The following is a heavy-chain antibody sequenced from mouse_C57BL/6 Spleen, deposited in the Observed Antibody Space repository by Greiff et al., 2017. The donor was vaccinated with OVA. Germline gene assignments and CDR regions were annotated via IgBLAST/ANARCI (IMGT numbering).Heavy chain of an antibody. CDR1: GYTFTRYD. D-gene: IGHD1-1*01. CDR3: AIRHITTVVATDYAMDY. Sequence: QVQLQQSGPELVKPGASVKLSCKASGYTFTRYDLNWVKPRPGQGLEWIGWIYPRDGSTKYNEKFKGKATLTVDTSSSTAYMELHSLTSEDSAVYFCAIRHITTVVATDYAMDYWGQGTSVTVSS. CDR2: IYPRDGST. V-gene: IGHV1-85*01. J-gene: IGHJ4*01.